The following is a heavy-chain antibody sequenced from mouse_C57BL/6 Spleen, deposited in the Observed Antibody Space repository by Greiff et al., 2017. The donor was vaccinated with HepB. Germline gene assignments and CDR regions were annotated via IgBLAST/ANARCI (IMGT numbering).Heavy chain of an antibody. V-gene: IGHV1-26*01. CDR2: INPNNGGT. Sequence: EVQLQQSGPELVKPGASVKISCKASGYTFTDYYMNWVKQSHGKSLEWIGDINPNNGGTSYNQKFKGKATLTVDKSSSTAYMELRSLTSEDSAVYYCARTGGYGGRRFAYWGQGTLVTVSA. D-gene: IGHD2-2*01. CDR1: GYTFTDYY. CDR3: ARTGGYGGRRFAY. J-gene: IGHJ3*01.